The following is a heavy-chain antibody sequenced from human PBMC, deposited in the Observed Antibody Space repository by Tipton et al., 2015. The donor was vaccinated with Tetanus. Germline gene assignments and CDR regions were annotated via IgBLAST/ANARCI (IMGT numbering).Heavy chain of an antibody. J-gene: IGHJ4*02. V-gene: IGHV3-30-3*01. Sequence: CAASGFTFSSYAMHWVRQAPGKGLEWVAVISYDGSKKYYADSVKGRFTISRDNSKNTLYLQMNSLRAEDTAVYYCARDSGRYCGGDCYSDYWGQGTLVTVSS. CDR1: GFTFSSYA. D-gene: IGHD2-21*02. CDR3: ARDSGRYCGGDCYSDY. CDR2: ISYDGSKK.